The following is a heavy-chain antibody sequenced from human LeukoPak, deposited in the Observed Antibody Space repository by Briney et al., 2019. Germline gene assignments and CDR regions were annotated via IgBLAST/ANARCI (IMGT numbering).Heavy chain of an antibody. J-gene: IGHJ4*02. CDR1: GGSFSGYY. CDR3: AREMDYGSGGGNFDY. V-gene: IGHV4-34*01. Sequence: SETLSLTCAVYGGSFSGYYWSWIRQPPGKGLEWIGEINHSGSTNYNPSLKSRVTISVDTSKNQFSLKLSSVTAADTAVYYCAREMDYGSGGGNFDYWGQGTLVTVSS. D-gene: IGHD3-10*01. CDR2: INHSGST.